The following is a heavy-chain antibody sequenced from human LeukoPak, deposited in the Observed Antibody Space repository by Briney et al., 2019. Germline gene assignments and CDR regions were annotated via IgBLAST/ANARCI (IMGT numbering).Heavy chain of an antibody. CDR2: INHSGST. D-gene: IGHD2-15*01. J-gene: IGHJ3*02. Sequence: SETLSLTCAVYGGSFSGYYWSWIRQPPGKGLEWIGEINHSGSTNYNPSLKSRVTISVDTSKNQFSLKLSSVTAADTAVYYCARGRGSNCSGGSCYRTDAFGIWGQGTMVTVSS. CDR3: ARGRGSNCSGGSCYRTDAFGI. V-gene: IGHV4-34*01. CDR1: GGSFSGYY.